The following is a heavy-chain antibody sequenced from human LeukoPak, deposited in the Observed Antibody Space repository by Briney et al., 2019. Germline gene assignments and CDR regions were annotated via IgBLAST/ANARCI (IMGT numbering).Heavy chain of an antibody. Sequence: GASVKVSCKVSGYTLTELSMHWVRQAPGKGLEWMGGFDPEDGETIYAQKFKGRFTMTEDTATDTAHMELSSLRSDDTAVYYCTKGDSVLTSWFDPWGQGTLVTVSS. CDR3: TKGDSVLTSWFDP. D-gene: IGHD3-16*01. CDR1: GYTLTELS. V-gene: IGHV1-24*01. J-gene: IGHJ5*02. CDR2: FDPEDGET.